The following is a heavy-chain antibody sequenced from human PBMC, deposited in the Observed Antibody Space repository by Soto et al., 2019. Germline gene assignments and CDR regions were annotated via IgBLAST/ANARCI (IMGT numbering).Heavy chain of an antibody. J-gene: IGHJ6*02. D-gene: IGHD2-21*02. Sequence: QITLKESGPTLAKPTQTLTLTCTFSAFSLSTGGVGVGWIRQPPGKALEWLALIYWDDDKRYSPTLRSRLTITKDTSKNQVVLTMTNMDPVDTATYYCIQSRCGGDCLQSYASYYYYGMDVWGQWTTVTVSS. CDR3: IQSRCGGDCLQSYASYYYYGMDV. V-gene: IGHV2-5*02. CDR1: AFSLSTGGVG. CDR2: IYWDDDK.